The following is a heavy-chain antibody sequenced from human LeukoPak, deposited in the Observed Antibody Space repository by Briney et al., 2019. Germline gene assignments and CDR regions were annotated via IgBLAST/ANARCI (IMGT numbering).Heavy chain of an antibody. CDR2: INPNSGGT. J-gene: IGHJ5*02. CDR3: ARGPGPSPMVRGHNWFDP. V-gene: IGHV1-2*02. CDR1: GYTFTGYY. Sequence: ASVKVSCKASGYTFTGYYMRWVRQAPGQGLEWMGWINPNSGGTNYAQKFQGRVTMTRDTSISTAYMELSRLRSDDTAVYYCARGPGPSPMVRGHNWFDPWGQGTLVTVSS. D-gene: IGHD3-10*01.